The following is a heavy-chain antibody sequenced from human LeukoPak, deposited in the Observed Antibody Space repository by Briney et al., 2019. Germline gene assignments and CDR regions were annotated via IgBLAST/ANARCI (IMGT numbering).Heavy chain of an antibody. V-gene: IGHV5-51*01. J-gene: IGHJ4*02. CDR2: IYPGDSDT. Sequence: NRGESLKISCKGSGYSFTSYWIGWVRQMPGKGLEWMGIIYPGDSDTRYSPSFQGQVTISADKSISTAYLQWSSLKASDTAMYYCARHGLYDFWSGLDNDYWGQGTLVTVSS. D-gene: IGHD3-3*01. CDR1: GYSFTSYW. CDR3: ARHGLYDFWSGLDNDY.